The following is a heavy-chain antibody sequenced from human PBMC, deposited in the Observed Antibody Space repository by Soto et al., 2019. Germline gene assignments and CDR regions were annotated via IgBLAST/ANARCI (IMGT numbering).Heavy chain of an antibody. D-gene: IGHD6-19*01. CDR2: ISSGSDSI. V-gene: IGHV3-21*01. Sequence: NPGGSLRLSCAASGFIFTNYSMVWVRLAPGKGLEWVASISSGSDSIFYADSVKGRFTVSRDNAKNSLFLQMNNLRAEDTAVYFCARDRSADRFVQYFQHWGQGTQVTVS. J-gene: IGHJ1*01. CDR1: GFIFTNYS. CDR3: ARDRSADRFVQYFQH.